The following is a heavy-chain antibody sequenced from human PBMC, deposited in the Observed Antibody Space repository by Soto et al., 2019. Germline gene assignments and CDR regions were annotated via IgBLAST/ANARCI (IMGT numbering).Heavy chain of an antibody. D-gene: IGHD3-16*01. CDR2: ISGSGGST. CDR3: AKATPVGGKIEIPKSY. Sequence: GGSLRLSCAASGFTFSSYAMSWVRQAPGKGLEWVSAISGSGGSTYYADSVKGRFTISRDNSKNTLYLQMNSLRAEDTAVYYCAKATPVGGKIEIPKSYWGQGTLVTVSS. CDR1: GFTFSSYA. J-gene: IGHJ4*02. V-gene: IGHV3-23*01.